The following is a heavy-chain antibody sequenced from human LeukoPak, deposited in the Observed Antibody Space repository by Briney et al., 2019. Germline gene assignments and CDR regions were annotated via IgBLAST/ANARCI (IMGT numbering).Heavy chain of an antibody. CDR1: GFTFSDHS. Sequence: QPGGSLRLSCAPSGFTFSDHSMDWVRQAPGKGLEWVGRTRSKPYSYTTQYAASVKGRFTISRDDSKNSLYLQMNSLKPEDTAVYYCARSVTASTTGAIWGQGTMVTVSS. D-gene: IGHD2-21*02. V-gene: IGHV3-72*01. CDR3: ARSVTASTTGAI. CDR2: TRSKPYSYTT. J-gene: IGHJ3*02.